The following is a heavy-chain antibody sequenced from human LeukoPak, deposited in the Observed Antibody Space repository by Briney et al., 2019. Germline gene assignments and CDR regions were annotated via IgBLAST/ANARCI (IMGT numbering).Heavy chain of an antibody. D-gene: IGHD3-10*01. CDR2: IYYSANA. J-gene: IGHJ4*02. CDR3: ASGLVRSRSISNHYYFDY. CDR1: GDSITSAGYY. V-gene: IGHV4-39*07. Sequence: KSSETLSLTCSVSGDSITSAGYYWGWIRQPPGKGLEWIGSIYYSANAYYNPSLKSRVTISVDASKNQFSLNLNSVAAADTAVYYCASGLVRSRSISNHYYFDYWGQGTLVTVSS.